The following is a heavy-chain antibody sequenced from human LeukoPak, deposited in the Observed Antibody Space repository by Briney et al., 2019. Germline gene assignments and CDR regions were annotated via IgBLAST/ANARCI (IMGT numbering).Heavy chain of an antibody. Sequence: GGSLRLSCAASGFTFSSYSLDWVRQAPGKGLEWVSFISSSSITIYYADSVKGRFTISRDNAEKSLYLQMNSLRAEDTAVYYCARDRGGSYSAIDYWGQGTLVTVSS. V-gene: IGHV3-48*04. CDR1: GFTFSSYS. D-gene: IGHD2-15*01. CDR3: ARDRGGSYSAIDY. CDR2: ISSSSITI. J-gene: IGHJ4*02.